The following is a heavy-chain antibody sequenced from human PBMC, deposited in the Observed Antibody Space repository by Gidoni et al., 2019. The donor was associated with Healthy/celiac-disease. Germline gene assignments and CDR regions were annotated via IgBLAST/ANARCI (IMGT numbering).Heavy chain of an antibody. CDR1: GFTFDDYA. V-gene: IGHV3-9*01. J-gene: IGHJ4*02. CDR3: AKVPAARYYFDY. D-gene: IGHD6-13*01. CDR2: ISWNSGSI. Sequence: EVQLVESGGGLVQPGRYLRLSCAASGFTFDDYAMHWVRQAPGKGLEWVSGISWNSGSIGYADSVKGRFTISRDNAKNSLYLQMNSLRAEDTALYYCAKVPAARYYFDYWGQGTLVTVSS.